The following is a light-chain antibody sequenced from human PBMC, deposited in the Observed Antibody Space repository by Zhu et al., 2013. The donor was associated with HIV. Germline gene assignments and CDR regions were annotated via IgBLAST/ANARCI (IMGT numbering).Light chain of an antibody. J-gene: IGKJ4*01. CDR3: QQYGNSPLT. V-gene: IGKV3-20*01. Sequence: DTVLTQSPGTLSLSPGDTATLSCRASQFVGSSTFLAWYQQKRSQAPRLLIYDASSRAAGIPDRFRGSGSGTDFTLTISRLEPEDFAVYFCQQYGNSPLTFGGGTTVELK. CDR1: QFVGSSTF. CDR2: DAS.